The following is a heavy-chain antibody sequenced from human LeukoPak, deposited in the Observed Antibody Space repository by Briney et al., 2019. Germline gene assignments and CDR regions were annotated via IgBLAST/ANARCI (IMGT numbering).Heavy chain of an antibody. D-gene: IGHD3-3*01. J-gene: IGHJ6*03. CDR1: GYTFTGYY. V-gene: IGHV1-2*02. CDR2: INPNSGGT. Sequence: ASVKVSCKASGYTFTGYYMHWVRQAPGQGLEWMGWINPNSGGTNYAQKFQGRVTMTRDTSISTAYMELSRLRSDDTALYYCARDQPLRFLEWNHYYYYYMDVWGKGTTVTVSS. CDR3: ARDQPLRFLEWNHYYYYYMDV.